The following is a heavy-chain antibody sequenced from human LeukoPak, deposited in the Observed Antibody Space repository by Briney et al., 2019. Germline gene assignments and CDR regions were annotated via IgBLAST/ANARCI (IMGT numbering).Heavy chain of an antibody. J-gene: IGHJ6*04. D-gene: IGHD5-18*01. CDR3: AKDLSGAMATDYYYYYGMDV. CDR2: ISYDGSNK. Sequence: PGRSLRLSCAASGFTFSSYGMHWVRQAPGKGLEWVAVISYDGSNKYYADSVKGRFTISRDNSKNTLYLQMNSLGAEDTAVYYCAKDLSGAMATDYYYYYGMDVWGKGTTVTVSS. CDR1: GFTFSSYG. V-gene: IGHV3-30*18.